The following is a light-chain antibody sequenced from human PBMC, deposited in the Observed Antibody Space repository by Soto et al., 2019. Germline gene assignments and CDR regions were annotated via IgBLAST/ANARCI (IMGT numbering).Light chain of an antibody. Sequence: DIQMTQSPSTLSASVGDRVTITCRASQSISSWLAWYQQKPGKAPKLLIYKASSLESGVPSRFSGSGSGTEFTLNISSLQPDDFATYYCQQYNSYSSTWTFGQGTKVEIK. V-gene: IGKV1-5*03. CDR3: QQYNSYSSTWT. J-gene: IGKJ1*01. CDR2: KAS. CDR1: QSISSW.